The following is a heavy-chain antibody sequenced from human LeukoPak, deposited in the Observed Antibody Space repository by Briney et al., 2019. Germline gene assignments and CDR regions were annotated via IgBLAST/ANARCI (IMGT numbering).Heavy chain of an antibody. D-gene: IGHD3-10*01. CDR2: ISYDGSNK. CDR3: ARLNYYGSGKLY. J-gene: IGHJ4*02. V-gene: IGHV3-30*03. Sequence: GGSLRLSCAASGFTFSSYGMHWVRQAPGKGLEWVAVISYDGSNKYYADSVKGRFTISRDNSKNTLYLRMNSLRAEDTAVYYCARLNYYGSGKLYWGQGTLVTVSS. CDR1: GFTFSSYG.